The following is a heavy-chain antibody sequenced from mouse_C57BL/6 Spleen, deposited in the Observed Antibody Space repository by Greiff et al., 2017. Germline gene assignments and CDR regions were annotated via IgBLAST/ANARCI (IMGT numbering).Heavy chain of an antibody. CDR1: GYTFTSYW. Sequence: QVQLQQSGAELVRPGSSVKLSCKASGYTFTSYWMDWVKQRPGQGLEWIGNIYPSDSETHYNQKFKDKATLTVDKSSSTAYMQLSSLTSEDSAVYYGARRGGYYGNYFDYWGQGTTLTVSS. J-gene: IGHJ2*01. CDR3: ARRGGYYGNYFDY. CDR2: IYPSDSET. V-gene: IGHV1-61*01. D-gene: IGHD2-1*01.